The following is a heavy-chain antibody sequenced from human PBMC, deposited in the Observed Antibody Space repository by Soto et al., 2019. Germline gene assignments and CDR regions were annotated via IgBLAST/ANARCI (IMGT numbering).Heavy chain of an antibody. J-gene: IGHJ4*02. CDR1: GFTFSSYA. Sequence: GGSLRLSCAASGFTFSSYAMSWVRQAPGKGLEWVSAISGSGGSTYYADSVKGRFTISRDNSKNTLYLQMNSLRAEDTAVYYCAKDTPFWHYDFWSGYSYWGQGTLVTVSS. V-gene: IGHV3-23*01. CDR2: ISGSGGST. CDR3: AKDTPFWHYDFWSGYSY. D-gene: IGHD3-3*01.